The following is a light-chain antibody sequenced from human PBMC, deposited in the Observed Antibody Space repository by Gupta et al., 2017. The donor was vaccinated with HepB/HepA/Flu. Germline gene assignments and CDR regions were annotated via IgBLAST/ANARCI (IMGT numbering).Light chain of an antibody. CDR2: EVS. CDR1: SSDVGSYNL. V-gene: IGLV2-23*02. J-gene: IGLJ2*01. Sequence: QSALTQPASVSGSPGQSITISCTGTSSDVGSYNLVSWYQQHPGKAPKLMIYEVSKRPSGVSNRFSGSKSGNTASLTISGLQAEYEADYYCCSYAGSSTSHVVFGGGTKLTVL. CDR3: CSYAGSSTSHVV.